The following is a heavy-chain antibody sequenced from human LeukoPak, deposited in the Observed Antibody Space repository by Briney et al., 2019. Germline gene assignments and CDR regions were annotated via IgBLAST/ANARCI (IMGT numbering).Heavy chain of an antibody. V-gene: IGHV3-7*05. J-gene: IGHJ4*02. Sequence: PGGSLRLSCAASGFTSSSHWMSWVRQAPGKGLEWVANIRQDGSEKYYVDSVKGRFTISRDNAKNSLYLQMNSLRAEDTAVYYCARDIVPPGLFWDYWGQGALVTVSS. CDR2: IRQDGSEK. CDR1: GFTSSSHW. CDR3: ARDIVPPGLFWDY. D-gene: IGHD2-2*01.